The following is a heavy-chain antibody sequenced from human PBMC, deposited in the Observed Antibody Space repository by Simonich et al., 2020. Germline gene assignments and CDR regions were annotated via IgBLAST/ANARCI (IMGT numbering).Heavy chain of an antibody. D-gene: IGHD3-10*01. CDR2: INPNSGGT. J-gene: IGHJ6*02. CDR3: ARVPGIYYYYGMDV. Sequence: GAEVKKPGASVKVSCKASGYTFTGYYMHWVRQAPGQGLEWMGRINPNSGGTNEAQKFQGRVTMTRDTSISTAYMELSRLRSDDTAVYYCARVPGIYYYYGMDVWGQGTTVTVSS. V-gene: IGHV1-2*06. CDR1: GYTFTGYY.